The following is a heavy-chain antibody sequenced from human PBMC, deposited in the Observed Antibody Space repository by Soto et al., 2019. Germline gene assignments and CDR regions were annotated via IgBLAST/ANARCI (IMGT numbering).Heavy chain of an antibody. CDR1: GYTFTNFG. CDR2: ISVYNDNT. CDR3: ARVGGVRGYHYVNAFDY. V-gene: IGHV1-18*01. Sequence: QVQLVQSGAEVKKSGASVKVSCKASGYTFTNFGINWVRQAPGQGLEWMGWISVYNDNTNYAQNFQHRVTMTTDTSTRTAYMELRSLRSDDTAIYYCARVGGVRGYHYVNAFDYWGQGTLVTVSS. J-gene: IGHJ4*02. D-gene: IGHD6-25*01.